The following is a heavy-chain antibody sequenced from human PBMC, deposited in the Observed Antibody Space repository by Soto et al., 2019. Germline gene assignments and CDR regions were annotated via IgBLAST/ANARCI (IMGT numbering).Heavy chain of an antibody. J-gene: IGHJ4*02. Sequence: EVQLEESGGGLVKPGGSLRLSCAASGFTFSSYSMKWVRQAPGKGLEWVSSISSGSTYIHYADSMRGRVTISRDDAENSLYLQMNSLRADDTAVYYCARESEDLTSNFDYWGQGTLVTVSS. CDR1: GFTFSSYS. CDR2: ISSGSTYI. CDR3: ARESEDLTSNFDY. V-gene: IGHV3-21*01.